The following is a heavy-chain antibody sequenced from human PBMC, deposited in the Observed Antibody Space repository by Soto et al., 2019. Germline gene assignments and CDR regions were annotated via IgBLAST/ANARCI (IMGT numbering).Heavy chain of an antibody. J-gene: IGHJ5*02. CDR2: VYYNENT. D-gene: IGHD3-10*01. Sequence: LSLTCTVSGGSISSFAYYWGWIRQPPGKGLEWIGTVYYNENTYYNPSLKSRVTISVDTAKNQFSLNLRSVTAADTAIYFCARRERYYGSPGWFDPWGQGTLVTVSS. CDR3: ARRERYYGSPGWFDP. CDR1: GGSISSFAYY. V-gene: IGHV4-39*01.